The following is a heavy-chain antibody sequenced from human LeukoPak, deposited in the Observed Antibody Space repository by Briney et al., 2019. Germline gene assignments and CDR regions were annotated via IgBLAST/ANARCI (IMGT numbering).Heavy chain of an antibody. CDR2: ISGSGGST. V-gene: IGHV3-23*01. Sequence: GGSLRLFCAASGFTFSSYAMSWVRQAPGKGLEWVSAISGSGGSTYYADSVKGRFTISRDNSKNTLYLQMNSLRAEDTAVYYCAKGSAYYYDSSGPPPPYYYYYYGMDVWGQGTTVTVSS. J-gene: IGHJ6*02. D-gene: IGHD3-22*01. CDR3: AKGSAYYYDSSGPPPPYYYYYYGMDV. CDR1: GFTFSSYA.